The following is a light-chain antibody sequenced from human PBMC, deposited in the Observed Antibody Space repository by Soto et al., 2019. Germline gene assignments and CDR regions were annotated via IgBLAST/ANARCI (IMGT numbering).Light chain of an antibody. CDR1: SSDVGGYNY. J-gene: IGLJ2*01. CDR2: GVS. V-gene: IGLV2-8*01. CDR3: SSYADGNTVV. Sequence: QSALTQPPSASGSPGQSVNISCSGTSSDVGGYNYVSWYQQLPGKAPNLLIYGVSERPSGVPDRFSGSKSGNTASLTVSGLQAEDEADYYCSSYADGNTVVFGGGTKLTVL.